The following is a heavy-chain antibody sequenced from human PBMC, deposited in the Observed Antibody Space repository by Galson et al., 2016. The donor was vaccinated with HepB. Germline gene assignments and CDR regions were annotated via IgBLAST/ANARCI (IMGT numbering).Heavy chain of an antibody. CDR1: GFTFGRYW. V-gene: IGHV3-74*01. J-gene: IGHJ4*02. D-gene: IGHD3-9*01. CDR2: INSDGSSS. Sequence: SLRLSCAASGFTFGRYWVHWVRHVPGKGLVWVSRINSDGSSSNYADSVKGRFTISRDNAESTLYLQMNSLRVEDTSLYYCAVSMGGAFDWYDYLDYWGQETLVAVTS. CDR3: AVSMGGAFDWYDYLDY.